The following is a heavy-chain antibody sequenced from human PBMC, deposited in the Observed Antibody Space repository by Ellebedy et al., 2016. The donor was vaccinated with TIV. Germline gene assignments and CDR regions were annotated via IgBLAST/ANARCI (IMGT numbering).Heavy chain of an antibody. Sequence: SETLSLXCAVYGGSFSGYYWSWIRQPPGKGLEWIGEINHSGSTNYNPSLKSRVTISVDTSKNQFSLKLSSVTAADTAVYYCAKIWRRWVTAMSYFQHWGQGTLVTVSS. V-gene: IGHV4-34*01. CDR2: INHSGST. J-gene: IGHJ1*01. D-gene: IGHD2-21*02. CDR3: AKIWRRWVTAMSYFQH. CDR1: GGSFSGYY.